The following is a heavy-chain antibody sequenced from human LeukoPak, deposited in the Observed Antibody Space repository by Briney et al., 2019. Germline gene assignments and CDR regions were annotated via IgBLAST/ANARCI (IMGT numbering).Heavy chain of an antibody. CDR3: ARGADSGYSSDN. CDR2: INSDGRST. V-gene: IGHV3-74*01. D-gene: IGHD3-9*01. Sequence: GGSLRLSSAASGFTFSSYWMSWVRQAPGKGLVWVSRINSDGRSTNYADSVKGRFTISRDNAKNTLYLQMNSLRAEDTAVYYCARGADSGYSSDNWDQGTLVSVSS. CDR1: GFTFSSYW. J-gene: IGHJ4*02.